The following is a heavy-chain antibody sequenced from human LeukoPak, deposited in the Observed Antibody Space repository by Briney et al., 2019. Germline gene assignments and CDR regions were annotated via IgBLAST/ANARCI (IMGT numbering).Heavy chain of an antibody. CDR3: ARDLVSSWNPMDY. V-gene: IGHV3-21*01. J-gene: IGHJ4*02. Sequence: GGSLRLSCAASGFTFSSYSMNWVRQAPGKGLEWVSSISSSSSYIYYADSVKGRFTISRDNAKNSLYLQMNSLRAEDTAVYYCARDLVSSWNPMDYWGQGTLVTVSS. D-gene: IGHD6-13*01. CDR2: ISSSSSYI. CDR1: GFTFSSYS.